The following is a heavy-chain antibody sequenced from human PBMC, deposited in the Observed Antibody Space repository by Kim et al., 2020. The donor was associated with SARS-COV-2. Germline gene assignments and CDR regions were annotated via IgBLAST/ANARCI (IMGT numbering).Heavy chain of an antibody. CDR2: ISYDGSNK. CDR1: GFTFSSYG. D-gene: IGHD3-10*01. Sequence: GGSLRLSCAASGFTFSSYGMHWVRQAPGKGLEWVAVISYDGSNKYYADSVKGRFTISRDNSKNTLYLQMNSLRAEDTAVYYCARVGEVALKDAFDIWGQGTMVTVSS. J-gene: IGHJ3*02. V-gene: IGHV3-33*05. CDR3: ARVGEVALKDAFDI.